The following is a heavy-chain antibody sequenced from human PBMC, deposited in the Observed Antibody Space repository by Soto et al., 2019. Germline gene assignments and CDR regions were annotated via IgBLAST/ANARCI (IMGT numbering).Heavy chain of an antibody. D-gene: IGHD4-17*01. V-gene: IGHV3-7*03. J-gene: IGHJ6*02. CDR3: ARDWGDYGLSSATYYYYGMDV. CDR1: GFTFSSHW. Sequence: PGGSLRLSCAASGFTFSSHWMSWVRQAPGKGLEWVANIKQDGGEKYYVDSVKGRFTISRDNAKNSLYLQMNSLRAEDTAVYYCARDWGDYGLSSATYYYYGMDVWVQGTTVTVSS. CDR2: IKQDGGEK.